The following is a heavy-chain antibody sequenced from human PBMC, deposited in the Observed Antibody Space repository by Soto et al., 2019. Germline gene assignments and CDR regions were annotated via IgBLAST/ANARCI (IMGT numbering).Heavy chain of an antibody. V-gene: IGHV4-4*02. J-gene: IGHJ4*02. D-gene: IGHD3-22*01. CDR1: GGSISSSNW. Sequence: PSETLSLTCAVSGGSISSSNWWSWVRQPPGKGLEWIGEIYHSGSTNYNPSLKSRVTISVDKSKNQFSLKLSSVTAADTAVYYCTSGTSGSSGPLYWGQGTLVTVSS. CDR2: IYHSGST. CDR3: TSGTSGSSGPLY.